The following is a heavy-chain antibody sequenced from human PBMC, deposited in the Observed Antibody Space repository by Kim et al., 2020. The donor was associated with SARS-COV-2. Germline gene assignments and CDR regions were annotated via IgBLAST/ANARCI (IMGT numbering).Heavy chain of an antibody. CDR1: GYTFTSYD. CDR2: MNPNSGNT. J-gene: IGHJ4*02. CDR3: ARADRGIVGATVYYFDY. D-gene: IGHD1-26*01. Sequence: ASVKVSCKASGYTFTSYDINWVRQATGQGREWMGWMNPNSGNTGYAQKCQGRVNMTRNTSISTAYMELSSLRCEDTAVYYCARADRGIVGATVYYFDYWGQGTLVTVSS. V-gene: IGHV1-8*02.